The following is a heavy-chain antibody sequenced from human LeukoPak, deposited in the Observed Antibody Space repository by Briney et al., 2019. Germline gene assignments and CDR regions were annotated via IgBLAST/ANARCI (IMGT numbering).Heavy chain of an antibody. CDR1: GFTFSSYA. CDR2: ISYEGSNK. Sequence: GGSLRLSCAASGFTFSSYAMHCVRQAPGKGREWVAVISYEGSNKYYADSVKGRFTISRDNSKNTLYLQMNSLRAEDTAVYYCARDEESIAAAGYFDYWGQGNLVTVSS. CDR3: ARDEESIAAAGYFDY. D-gene: IGHD6-13*01. J-gene: IGHJ4*02. V-gene: IGHV3-30-3*01.